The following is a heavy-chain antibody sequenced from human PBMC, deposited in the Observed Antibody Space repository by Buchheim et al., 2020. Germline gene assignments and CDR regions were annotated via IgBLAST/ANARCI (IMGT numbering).Heavy chain of an antibody. D-gene: IGHD3-10*01. V-gene: IGHV3-23*01. J-gene: IGHJ5*02. CDR3: AKDRVEYYGSGSYASWFDP. Sequence: EVQLLESGGGLVQPGGSLRLSCAASGFTFSSYAMSWVRQAPGKGLEWVSAISGSGGSTYYADSVKGRFTISRDNSKNTLYLQMNSLRAEDTAVYYCAKDRVEYYGSGSYASWFDPWGQGTL. CDR1: GFTFSSYA. CDR2: ISGSGGST.